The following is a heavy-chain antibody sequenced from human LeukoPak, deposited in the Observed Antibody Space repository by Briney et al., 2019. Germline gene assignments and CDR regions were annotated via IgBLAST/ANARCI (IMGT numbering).Heavy chain of an antibody. CDR1: GLSFSGSG. V-gene: IGHV3-33*01. CDR3: ARDLNGGKFLWFGDPKGGMDV. D-gene: IGHD3-10*01. CDR2: IWYDGSKK. J-gene: IGHJ6*02. Sequence: GGSLRLSCAASGLSFSGSGMHWVRQAPGKGLEWMAVIWYDGSKKYYADSVKGRFAVSRDNSENTLYLQMNSLRAEDTAIYYCARDLNGGKFLWFGDPKGGMDVWGQGTTVTVSS.